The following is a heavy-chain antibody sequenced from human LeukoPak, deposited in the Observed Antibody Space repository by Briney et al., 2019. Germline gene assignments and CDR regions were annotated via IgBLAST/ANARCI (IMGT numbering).Heavy chain of an antibody. V-gene: IGHV4-59*08. Sequence: PSGTLSLTCTVSGGSISSYYWSWIRQPPGKGLEWIGYIYYSGSTNYNPFLKSRVTISADTSKNQFSLKLSSVTAADTAVYYCARASGYCSSTSCYSFDYWGQGTLVTVSS. CDR3: ARASGYCSSTSCYSFDY. D-gene: IGHD2-2*01. CDR1: GGSISSYY. J-gene: IGHJ4*02. CDR2: IYYSGST.